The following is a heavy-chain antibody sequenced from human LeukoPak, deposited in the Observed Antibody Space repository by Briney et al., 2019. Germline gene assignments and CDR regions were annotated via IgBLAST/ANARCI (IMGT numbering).Heavy chain of an antibody. Sequence: MTGGSLRLSCAASGFIFSDYWMSWVRQPPGKGLEWIGEINHSGSTNYNPSLKSRVTISVDTSKNQFSLKLSSVTAADTAVYYCARVSFQMATTSYYYYYYMDVWGKGTTVTISS. V-gene: IGHV4-34*01. J-gene: IGHJ6*03. CDR2: INHSGST. CDR1: GFIFSDYW. CDR3: ARVSFQMATTSYYYYYYMDV. D-gene: IGHD5-24*01.